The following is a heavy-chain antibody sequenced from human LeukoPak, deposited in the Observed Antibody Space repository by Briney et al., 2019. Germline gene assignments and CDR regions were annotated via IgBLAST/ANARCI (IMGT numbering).Heavy chain of an antibody. D-gene: IGHD4-17*01. CDR3: ARGDYGDDHAFDI. Sequence: GGSLRLSCAASGLTFSSYTMNWVRQAPGKGLEWVSSIIRGSGYIYYADSVKGRFTISRDNPKNSLYLQMNSLRAEDTAVYYCARGDYGDDHAFDIWGQGTMATVSS. J-gene: IGHJ3*02. CDR1: GLTFSSYT. CDR2: IIRGSGYI. V-gene: IGHV3-21*01.